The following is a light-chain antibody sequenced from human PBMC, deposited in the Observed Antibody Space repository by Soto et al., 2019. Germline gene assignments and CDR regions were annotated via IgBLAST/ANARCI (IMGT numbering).Light chain of an antibody. CDR2: GPS. CDR1: QSFSRG. CDR3: HQYNKWPWT. J-gene: IGKJ1*01. Sequence: EIVMTQSPATMSVSPGERATLSCRASQSFSRGLAWYQQKPGQPPRLLIYGPSTRATGIQSRSSGTESGTEATLTITSRQSEDFAFYYCHQYNKWPWTLGQGTKVEIK. V-gene: IGKV3-15*01.